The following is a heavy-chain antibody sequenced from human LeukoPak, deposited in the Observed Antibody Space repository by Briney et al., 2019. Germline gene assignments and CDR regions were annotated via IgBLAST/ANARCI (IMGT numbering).Heavy chain of an antibody. D-gene: IGHD2-15*01. CDR2: ISSSGSTI. CDR1: GFTFSGYS. V-gene: IGHV3-48*04. J-gene: IGHJ3*02. Sequence: GGSLRLSCAASGFTFSGYSMNWVRQAPGKGLEWVSYISSSGSTIYYADSVKGRFTISRQNAKKSLFLQMNSLRAEDTAVYYCARHRSGGSQDDAFDIWGQGTLVTVSS. CDR3: ARHRSGGSQDDAFDI.